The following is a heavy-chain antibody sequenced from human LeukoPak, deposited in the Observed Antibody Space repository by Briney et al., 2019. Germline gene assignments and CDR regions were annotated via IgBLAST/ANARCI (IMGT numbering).Heavy chain of an antibody. D-gene: IGHD6-13*01. J-gene: IGHJ4*02. CDR3: ARARIAAAGTDY. Sequence: SESLSLTCAVSGYSISSGYYWGGIRQPPGRGLEWFGSIYHSGSTYYKPSLKSRVTISVDTSKNQFYLKLSSVTAADTAVYYCARARIAAAGTDYWGQGTLVTVSS. V-gene: IGHV4-38-2*01. CDR1: GYSISSGYY. CDR2: IYHSGST.